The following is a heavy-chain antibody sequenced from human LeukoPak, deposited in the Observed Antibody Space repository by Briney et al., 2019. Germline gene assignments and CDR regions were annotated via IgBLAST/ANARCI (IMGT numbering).Heavy chain of an antibody. V-gene: IGHV3-23*01. Sequence: GGSLRLSCAASGFTFSRYAMSWVRQAPGKGLEWVSTISYSGGSTYYADSVKGRFAISRDSSKNTLYLQMNSLRGEATAVYYCAKDDGGSPPDAFDIWGQGTLVTVSS. CDR2: ISYSGGST. CDR1: GFTFSRYA. CDR3: AKDDGGSPPDAFDI. J-gene: IGHJ3*02. D-gene: IGHD3-10*01.